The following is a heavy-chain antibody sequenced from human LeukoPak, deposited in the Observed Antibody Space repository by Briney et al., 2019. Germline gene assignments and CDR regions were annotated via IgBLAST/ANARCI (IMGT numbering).Heavy chain of an antibody. D-gene: IGHD3-22*01. J-gene: IGHJ3*02. Sequence: SETLSLTCTVSGGSISSYYWSWIRQPPGKGLEWIGYIYYSGSTNSNPSLKSRVTISVDTSKNQFSLKLSSVTAADTAVYYCARQIDYYDSSGLVGAFDIWGQGTMVAVSS. V-gene: IGHV4-59*08. CDR2: IYYSGST. CDR1: GGSISSYY. CDR3: ARQIDYYDSSGLVGAFDI.